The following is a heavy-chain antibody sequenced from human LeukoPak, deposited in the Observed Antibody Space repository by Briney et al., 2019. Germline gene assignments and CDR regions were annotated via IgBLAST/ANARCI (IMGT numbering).Heavy chain of an antibody. CDR3: ASSLSWDSSGYYYYYYGMDV. Sequence: PSRTLSLTCTVSGGSISSGGYYWSWIRQHPGKGLEWIGYIYYSGSTYYNPSLKSRVTISVDTSKNQFSLKLSSVTAADTAVYYCASSLSWDSSGYYYYYYGMDVWGQGTTVTVSS. V-gene: IGHV4-31*03. J-gene: IGHJ6*02. CDR2: IYYSGST. CDR1: GGSISSGGYY. D-gene: IGHD3-22*01.